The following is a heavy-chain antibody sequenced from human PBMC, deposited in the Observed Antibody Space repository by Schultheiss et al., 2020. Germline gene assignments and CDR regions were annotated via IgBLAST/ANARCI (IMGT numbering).Heavy chain of an antibody. J-gene: IGHJ3*02. CDR2: IYHSGST. V-gene: IGHV4-59*12. Sequence: SETLSLTCTVSGGSISSYYWSWIRQPPGKGLEWIGEIYHSGSTNYNPSLKSRVTISVDKSKNQFSLQLNSVTPEDTAVYYCARSGMAAGGTEIGAFDIWGQGTMVTVSS. CDR3: ARSGMAAGGTEIGAFDI. D-gene: IGHD6-13*01. CDR1: GGSISSYY.